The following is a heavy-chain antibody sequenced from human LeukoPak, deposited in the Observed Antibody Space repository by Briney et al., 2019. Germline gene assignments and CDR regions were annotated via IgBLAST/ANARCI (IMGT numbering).Heavy chain of an antibody. V-gene: IGHV4-39*01. CDR1: GGSISSSSYY. Sequence: SETLSLTCTVSGGSISSSSYYWGWIRQPPGKGLEWIGSIYYSGSTYYNPSLKSRVTISVDTSKNQFSLKLSSVTAADTAVYYCARGYCSSTSCYRDYDYWGQGTLVTVSS. CDR3: ARGYCSSTSCYRDYDY. D-gene: IGHD2-2*02. CDR2: IYYSGST. J-gene: IGHJ4*02.